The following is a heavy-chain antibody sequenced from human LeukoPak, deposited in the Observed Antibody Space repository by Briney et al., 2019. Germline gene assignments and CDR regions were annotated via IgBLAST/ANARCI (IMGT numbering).Heavy chain of an antibody. D-gene: IGHD2-15*01. CDR2: ISSSSSYI. CDR3: TKSPVVSCRGAFCYPFDY. V-gene: IGHV3-21*04. Sequence: GGSLRLSCAASGFTFSSYSMNWVRQAPGKGLEWVSSISSSSSYIYYADSVQGRFTISRDNSKNTLYLRMNNLRAEDTAVYYCTKSPVVSCRGAFCYPFDYWGQGTLVTVSS. J-gene: IGHJ4*02. CDR1: GFTFSSYS.